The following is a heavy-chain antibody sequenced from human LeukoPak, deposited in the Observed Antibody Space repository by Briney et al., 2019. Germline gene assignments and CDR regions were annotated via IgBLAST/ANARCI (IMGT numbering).Heavy chain of an antibody. V-gene: IGHV3-48*03. D-gene: IGHD3-10*02. CDR2: ISSSGSTI. CDR1: GFTYSSYE. J-gene: IGHJ6*01. Sequence: GGSLRLSCAASGFTYSSYEMNWVRQAPGKGLEWVSYISSSGSTIYYADSVKGRFTISRDNAKHSLSLQMNNLRAEDTAVYYCAELGITMIGGVWGKGSTVTICS. CDR3: AELGITMIGGV.